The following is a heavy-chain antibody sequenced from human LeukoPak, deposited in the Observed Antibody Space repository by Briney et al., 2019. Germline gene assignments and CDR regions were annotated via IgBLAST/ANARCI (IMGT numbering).Heavy chain of an antibody. CDR2: IWYDGSNK. V-gene: IGHV3-33*06. Sequence: GGSLRLSCAASGFTFSSYCMHWVRQAPGKGLEWVAVIWYDGSNKYYADSVKGRFTISRDNSKNTLYLQMNSLRAEDTAVYYCAKIWNDEDYWGQGTLVTVSS. D-gene: IGHD1-1*01. CDR1: GFTFSSYC. J-gene: IGHJ4*02. CDR3: AKIWNDEDY.